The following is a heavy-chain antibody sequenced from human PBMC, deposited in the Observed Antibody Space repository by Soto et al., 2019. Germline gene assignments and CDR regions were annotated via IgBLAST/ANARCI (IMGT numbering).Heavy chain of an antibody. CDR3: AKAEGYCSSTSCYKGVYYYYGMDV. CDR2: ISWNSGSI. CDR1: GFTFDDYA. V-gene: IGHV3-9*01. J-gene: IGHJ6*02. D-gene: IGHD2-2*02. Sequence: ESGGGLVQPGRSLRLSCAASGFTFDDYAMHWVRQAPGKGLEWVSGISWNSGSIGYADSVKGRFTISRDNAKNSLYLQMNSLRAEDTALYYCAKAEGYCSSTSCYKGVYYYYGMDVWGQGTTVTVSS.